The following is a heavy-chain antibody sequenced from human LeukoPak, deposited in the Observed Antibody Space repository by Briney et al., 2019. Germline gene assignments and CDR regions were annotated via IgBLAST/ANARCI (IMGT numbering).Heavy chain of an antibody. CDR2: ISGDGGYT. CDR1: GFTFSDYY. J-gene: IGHJ4*02. V-gene: IGHV3-74*01. D-gene: IGHD2-15*01. CDR3: GRDLGGNFDH. Sequence: GGSLRLSCAASGFTFSDYYMSWIRQAPGKGLVWVSRISGDGGYTTYADSVKGRFTISRDNARTTLYLQMNSLRAEDTAVYYCGRDLGGNFDHWGQGTLVTVSS.